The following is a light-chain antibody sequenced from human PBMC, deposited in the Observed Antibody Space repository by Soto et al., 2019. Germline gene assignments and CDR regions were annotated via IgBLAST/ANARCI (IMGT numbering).Light chain of an antibody. J-gene: IGKJ5*01. CDR1: QSVSSS. Sequence: DIVLTQSPGTLSLSPGERATLSCRASQSVSSSLAWYQQKPGQAPRLLIYGASSRATGIPDRFSGSGSGTDFTLTISRLEPEDSAVYYCQQYHKWPPITFGQGTRLEI. CDR2: GAS. V-gene: IGKV3-20*01. CDR3: QQYHKWPPIT.